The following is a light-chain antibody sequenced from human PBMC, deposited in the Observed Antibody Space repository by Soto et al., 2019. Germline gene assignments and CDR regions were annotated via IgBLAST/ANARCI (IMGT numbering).Light chain of an antibody. CDR3: QQRSNWPGLT. J-gene: IGKJ4*01. CDR1: QSVSSY. CDR2: DAS. Sequence: EIVLTQSPATLSLSPGERATLSCRASQSVSSYLAWYQQKPGQAPRLLIYDASNRATGIPARFSGSGSRTDFTITISSLEPEDFAVYYCQQRSNWPGLTFGGGTKVEIK. V-gene: IGKV3-11*01.